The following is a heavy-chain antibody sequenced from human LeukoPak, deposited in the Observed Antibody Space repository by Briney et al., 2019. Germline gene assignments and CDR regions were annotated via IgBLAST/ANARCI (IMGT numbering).Heavy chain of an antibody. CDR3: ARGSFWSVNDGMDV. D-gene: IGHD3-3*01. CDR2: MNPKSGNT. Sequence: ASVEVSCKASGYTFTSYDINWVRQATGQGLEWMGWMNPKSGNTGYAQKFQGRVTMTRNTSISTAYMELSSLRSEDTAVYYCARGSFWSVNDGMDVWGQGTTVTVSS. J-gene: IGHJ6*02. CDR1: GYTFTSYD. V-gene: IGHV1-8*01.